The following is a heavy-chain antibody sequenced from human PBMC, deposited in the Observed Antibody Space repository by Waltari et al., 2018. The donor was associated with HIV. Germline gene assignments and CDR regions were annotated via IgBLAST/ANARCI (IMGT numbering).Heavy chain of an antibody. J-gene: IGHJ6*02. CDR3: AKVAGRSGSYSHYYYGMDV. CDR1: GFAFKNFA. Sequence: QVQLVESGGGVVQPGGSLRLSCAASGFAFKNFAMHWVRQAPGKGLEWVVVISYDGDQYYADSVKGRFTISRDNSKKSLFLQMSSLRPEDSAVYYCAKVAGRSGSYSHYYYGMDVWGQGTTVTVS. CDR2: ISYDGDQ. V-gene: IGHV3-30*18. D-gene: IGHD1-26*01.